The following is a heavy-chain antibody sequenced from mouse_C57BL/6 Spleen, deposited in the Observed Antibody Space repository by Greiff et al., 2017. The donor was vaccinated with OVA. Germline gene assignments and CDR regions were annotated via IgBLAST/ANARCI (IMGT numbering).Heavy chain of an antibody. J-gene: IGHJ3*01. D-gene: IGHD1-1*01. Sequence: VQLQQSGAELMRPGASVKLSCKASGYTFTDDSIHWVKQRPEQGLEWIGKIYPENGDTKYTSKFQGKATLTADSSSNTAYLQLSSLTSEDTAVDYCTKSREGSGGAYWGQGTLVTVSA. CDR2: IYPENGDT. V-gene: IGHV14-4*01. CDR1: GYTFTDDS. CDR3: TKSREGSGGAY.